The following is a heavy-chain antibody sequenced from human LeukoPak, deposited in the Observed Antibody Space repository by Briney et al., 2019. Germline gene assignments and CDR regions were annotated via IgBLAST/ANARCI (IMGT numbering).Heavy chain of an antibody. Sequence: SETLSLTCTVSGGSISRYYWSWVRQPPGKGLEWIGYIYYTGNTNYNPSLESRVIISVDTSKNQFSLKLSSVTAADTAVYYCARHECGGSCYPEDYWGQGTLVTVSS. CDR3: ARHECGGSCYPEDY. CDR1: GGSISRYY. CDR2: IYYTGNT. D-gene: IGHD2-15*01. J-gene: IGHJ4*02. V-gene: IGHV4-59*08.